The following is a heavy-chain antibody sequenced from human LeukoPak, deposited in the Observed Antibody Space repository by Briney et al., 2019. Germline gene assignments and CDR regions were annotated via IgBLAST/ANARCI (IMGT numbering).Heavy chain of an antibody. D-gene: IGHD2/OR15-2a*01. J-gene: IGHJ4*02. CDR3: ARVFQGDYFDY. CDR1: GGSISRDY. CDR2: ISYSGDT. V-gene: IGHV4-59*01. Sequence: SETLSLTCTVSGGSISRDYWSWIRQPPGKGLEWIGYISYSGDTNYNPSLKSRVTISLDTSKNQFSLKLSSVTTADTAVYYCARVFQGDYFDYWGQGTLVTVSS.